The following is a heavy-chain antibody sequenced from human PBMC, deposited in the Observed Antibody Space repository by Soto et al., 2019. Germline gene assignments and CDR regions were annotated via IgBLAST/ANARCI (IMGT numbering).Heavy chain of an antibody. Sequence: QITLKESGPTLVKPTETLTLTCTFSGFSLSTSEVGVGWIRQPPGRALEWLALIYGDGNKRYSPSLKSRLTITKDASKKPVVLTMTNMDAVDTATYFCAHDVPGLPGLDLWGSGTVVTVSS. D-gene: IGHD3-16*01. J-gene: IGHJ2*01. V-gene: IGHV2-5*02. CDR1: GFSLSTSEVG. CDR2: IYGDGNK. CDR3: AHDVPGLPGLDL.